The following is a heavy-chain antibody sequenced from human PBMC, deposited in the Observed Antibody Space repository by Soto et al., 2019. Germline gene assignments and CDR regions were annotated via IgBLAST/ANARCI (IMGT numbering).Heavy chain of an antibody. D-gene: IGHD3-3*01. CDR2: ISYDGSNK. V-gene: IGHV3-30*18. CDR3: AKDSCWHYDFWSGPVYYY. J-gene: IGHJ4*02. Sequence: GGSLRLSCAASGFTFSSYGMHWVRQAPGKGLEWVAVISYDGSNKYYADSVKGRFTISRDNSKNTLYLQMNSLRAEDTAVYYCAKDSCWHYDFWSGPVYYYWGQGTLVPVSS. CDR1: GFTFSSYG.